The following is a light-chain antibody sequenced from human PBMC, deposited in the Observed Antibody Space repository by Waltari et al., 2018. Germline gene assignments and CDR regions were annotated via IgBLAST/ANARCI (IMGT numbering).Light chain of an antibody. CDR3: CSYAGSRTYV. J-gene: IGLJ1*01. CDR1: SSDFGNFNL. V-gene: IGLV2-23*02. Sequence: QSALTQPASVSGSPGQSITISCTGTSSDFGNFNLVSWYQQHPGKVPKLIIYEVAKRPSGVSNHFSGSKSGNTASLTISGLRAEDEADYYCCSYAGSRTYVFGTGTKVTVL. CDR2: EVA.